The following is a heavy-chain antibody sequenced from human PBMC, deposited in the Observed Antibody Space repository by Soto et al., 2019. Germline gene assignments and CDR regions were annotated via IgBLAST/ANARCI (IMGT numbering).Heavy chain of an antibody. CDR3: ARDTEIPADGYFDY. CDR1: GFTFSSYS. Sequence: GGSLRLSCAACGFTFSSYSIHWVRQAPGKGLEWVAVISYDGSNKYYADSVKGRFTISRDNSKNTLYLQMNSLRAEDTAVYYCARDTEIPADGYFDYWGQGTLVTVSS. V-gene: IGHV3-30-3*01. J-gene: IGHJ4*02. D-gene: IGHD6-13*01. CDR2: ISYDGSNK.